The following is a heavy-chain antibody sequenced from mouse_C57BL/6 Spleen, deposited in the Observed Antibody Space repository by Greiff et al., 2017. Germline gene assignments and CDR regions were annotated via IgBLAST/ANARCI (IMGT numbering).Heavy chain of an antibody. J-gene: IGHJ1*03. D-gene: IGHD1-1*01. CDR2: LWRGGST. CDR3: AKGILLREGYFDV. CDR1: GFSLTSSG. V-gene: IGHV2-5*01. Sequence: LQLQQSGPGLVLPSQSLSITCPVSGFSLTSSGVHCVRQSPGKGLAWLGVLWRGGSTDYNAAFMSRLSITKDNSKSQVFFKMNSLQADDTAIYYCAKGILLREGYFDVWGTGTTVTVSS.